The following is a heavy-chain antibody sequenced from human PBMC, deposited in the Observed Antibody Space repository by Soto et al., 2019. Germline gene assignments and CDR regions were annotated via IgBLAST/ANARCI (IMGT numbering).Heavy chain of an antibody. CDR3: AKDGGYCSGGSCRPYYFDY. V-gene: IGHV3-23*01. Sequence: GGSLRLSCAASGFTFSSYAMSWVRQAPGKGLEWVSGISGSGGSTYHADSVKGRFTISRDNSKNTLYLQMNTLRAEDTAVYYCAKDGGYCSGGSCRPYYFDYWGQGTLVTVSS. CDR1: GFTFSSYA. D-gene: IGHD2-15*01. CDR2: ISGSGGST. J-gene: IGHJ4*02.